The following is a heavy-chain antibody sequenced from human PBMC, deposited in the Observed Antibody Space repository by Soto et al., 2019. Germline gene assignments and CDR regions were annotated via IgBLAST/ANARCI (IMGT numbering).Heavy chain of an antibody. D-gene: IGHD1-7*01. CDR3: ARFRITGTKAFDY. Sequence: ESCPTAGDPPQNLTLTRSLSWLSLTSSGKCVSWIPPPPGKALEWLARIDWDDDKYYSTSLKTRLTISKDTSKNQVVLTMTNMDPVDTATYYCARFRITGTKAFDYWGQGTLVTVSS. J-gene: IGHJ4*02. CDR2: IDWDDDK. V-gene: IGHV2-70*11. CDR1: WLSLTSSGKC.